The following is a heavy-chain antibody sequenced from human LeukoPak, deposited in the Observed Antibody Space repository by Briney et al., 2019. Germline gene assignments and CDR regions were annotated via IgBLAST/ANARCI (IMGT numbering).Heavy chain of an antibody. D-gene: IGHD6-19*01. J-gene: IGHJ4*02. CDR2: INSDGSST. CDR3: ARASSYSSGYDY. Sequence: GGSLRLSRAASGFTFSNYWMHWVRQAPGKGLVWVSRINSDGSSTRDADSVKGRFTISRDNAKNTLYLQMNSLRAEDTAVYYCARASSYSSGYDYWGQETLVTVSS. V-gene: IGHV3-74*01. CDR1: GFTFSNYW.